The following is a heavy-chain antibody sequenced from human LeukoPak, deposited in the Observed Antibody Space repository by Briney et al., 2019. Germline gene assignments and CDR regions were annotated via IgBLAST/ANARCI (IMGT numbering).Heavy chain of an antibody. CDR3: ARDYISGCFDP. V-gene: IGHV3-21*01. D-gene: IGHD6-19*01. J-gene: IGHJ5*02. Sequence: GGSLRLSCAASGFTFGSYSMNWVRQAPGKGLEWVSSISSSSSYIYYADSVKGRFTISRDNAKNSLYLQMNSLRAEDTAVYYCARDYISGCFDPWGQGTLVTVSS. CDR2: ISSSSSYI. CDR1: GFTFGSYS.